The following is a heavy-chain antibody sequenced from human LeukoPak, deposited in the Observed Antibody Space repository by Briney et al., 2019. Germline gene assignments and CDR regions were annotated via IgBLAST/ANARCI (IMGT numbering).Heavy chain of an antibody. V-gene: IGHV1-69*13. D-gene: IGHD3-22*01. CDR1: GGTFSSYS. Sequence: ASVKVSCKASGGTFSSYSISRVRQAPGQGLEWMGGIIPIFGTANYAQKFQGRVSITADESTSTAYMELSSLRSEDTAVYYCAREWDYDSSGYYYNYWGQGTLVTVSS. J-gene: IGHJ4*02. CDR3: AREWDYDSSGYYYNY. CDR2: IIPIFGTA.